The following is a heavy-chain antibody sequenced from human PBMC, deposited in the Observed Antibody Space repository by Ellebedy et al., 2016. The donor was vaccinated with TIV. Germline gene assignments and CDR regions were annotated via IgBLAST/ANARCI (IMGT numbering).Heavy chain of an antibody. D-gene: IGHD2-21*02. CDR2: IFSKDEK. J-gene: IGHJ4*02. Sequence: SGPTLVKPTETLTLTCTVSGFSLNNIIMGVSWFRQPPGKALEWLATIFSKDEKSYKTSLKSRLPISRDTAKSQVILTMTDLDPLDTATYYCARALRYCGGDCSYKFDYWGQGTLVPVSS. V-gene: IGHV2-26*01. CDR1: GFSLNNIIMG. CDR3: ARALRYCGGDCSYKFDY.